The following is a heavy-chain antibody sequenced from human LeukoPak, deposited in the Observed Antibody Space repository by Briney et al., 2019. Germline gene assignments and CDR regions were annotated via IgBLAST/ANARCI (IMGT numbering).Heavy chain of an antibody. Sequence: ASVKVSCKASGYTFTNYYMHWVRQAPGQGLEWMGIINPSGGSTSYAQKFQGRVTMTRDTSTSTVYMELSSLRSEDTAVYYCARAFRAKHSNDAFDIWGQGTMVTVSS. CDR3: ARAFRAKHSNDAFDI. V-gene: IGHV1-46*01. CDR1: GYTFTNYY. D-gene: IGHD4-11*01. CDR2: INPSGGST. J-gene: IGHJ3*02.